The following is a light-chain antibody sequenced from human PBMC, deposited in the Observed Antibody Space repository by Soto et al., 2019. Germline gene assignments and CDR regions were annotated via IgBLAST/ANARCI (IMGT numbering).Light chain of an antibody. J-gene: IGKJ5*01. Sequence: DIQMTQSPSYMSASLGDTVTITSKASQAITKYLNWYQQKPGKAPKLLIFDASNLETGVPSRFSGSGSGTDFTFTISSLQPEEIATYYCKKYDNLPITFGQGTRLGIK. CDR1: QAITKY. V-gene: IGKV1-33*01. CDR3: KKYDNLPIT. CDR2: DAS.